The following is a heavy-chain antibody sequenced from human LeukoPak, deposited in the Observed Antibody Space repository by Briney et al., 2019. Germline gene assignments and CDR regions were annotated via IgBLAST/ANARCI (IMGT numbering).Heavy chain of an antibody. Sequence: GGSLRLSCAASGFTFSSYAMHWVRQAPGKGLEWVAVISYDGSNKYYADSVKGRFTISRDNSKNTLYLQMNSLRAEDTAVYYCAKEITMVRGVMGYWGQGTLVTVSS. CDR3: AKEITMVRGVMGY. J-gene: IGHJ4*02. CDR1: GFTFSSYA. D-gene: IGHD3-10*01. CDR2: ISYDGSNK. V-gene: IGHV3-30*04.